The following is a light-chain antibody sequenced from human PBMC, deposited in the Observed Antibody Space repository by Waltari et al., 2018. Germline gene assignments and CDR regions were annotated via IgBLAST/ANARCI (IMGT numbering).Light chain of an antibody. CDR3: AAWDDSLSGWV. CDR2: RNN. J-gene: IGLJ3*02. V-gene: IGLV1-47*01. CDR1: SSNLGRTY. Sequence: QSVLTPPPSASGTPGQRVTLSCSGSSSNLGRTYVYWYQQLPGTAPKLLIYRNNQRPSGVPDRCSGSKSGTSAALAISGLRSEDEADYYCAAWDDSLSGWVFGGGTKLTVL.